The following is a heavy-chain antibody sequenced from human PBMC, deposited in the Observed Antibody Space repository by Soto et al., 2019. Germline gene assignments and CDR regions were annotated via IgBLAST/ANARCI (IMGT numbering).Heavy chain of an antibody. Sequence: PGGSLKISCKSSGYSFTNYWIGWVRQMPGKGLEWMGIIYPGDSDTRYSPSFQGQVTISADKSINTAYLQWSSLRASDTAMYYCERSSILGMTWGFDYWGKGTLGTVS. V-gene: IGHV5-51*01. CDR2: IYPGDSDT. J-gene: IGHJ4*02. CDR3: ERSSILGMTWGFDY. CDR1: GYSFTNYW. D-gene: IGHD1-20*01.